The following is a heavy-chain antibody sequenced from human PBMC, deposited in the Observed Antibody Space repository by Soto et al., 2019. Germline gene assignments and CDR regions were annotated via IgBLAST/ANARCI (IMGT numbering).Heavy chain of an antibody. CDR2: ISAGSSNI. CDR1: GFTFRTYY. D-gene: IGHD6-6*01. J-gene: IGHJ4*02. V-gene: IGHV3-21*01. CDR3: ARQYPSSSRHFDH. Sequence: EVELVESGGGLVKPGGSLKLSCAASGFTFRTYYMIWVRQAPGKGLEWVSTISAGSSNIYYAHSVKGRFTISRDNAKNLLYLQMNSLRAEDTAVYYCARQYPSSSRHFDHWGQGTLVIVSS.